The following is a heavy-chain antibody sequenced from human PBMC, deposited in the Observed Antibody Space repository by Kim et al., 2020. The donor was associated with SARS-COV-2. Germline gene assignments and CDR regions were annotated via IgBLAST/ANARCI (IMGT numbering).Heavy chain of an antibody. Sequence: STDYAASVRGRLSIARDTSKNTLYLQINSLRAEDRAVYYCARGSSSTDYWGQGTLVTVSS. CDR3: ARGSSSTDY. CDR2: ST. J-gene: IGHJ4*02. D-gene: IGHD6-6*01. V-gene: IGHV3-23*01.